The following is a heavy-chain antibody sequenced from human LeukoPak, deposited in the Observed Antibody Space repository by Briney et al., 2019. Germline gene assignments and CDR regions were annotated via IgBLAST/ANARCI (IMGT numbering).Heavy chain of an antibody. J-gene: IGHJ4*02. CDR3: ARAVYDSSGYYGY. V-gene: IGHV1-2*02. CDR2: INPNSGGT. CDR1: GYTFTGYY. Sequence: RASVKVSCKASGYTFTGYYMHWVRQAPGQGLEWMGWINPNSGGTNYAQKFQGRVTMTRDTSISTAYMELSRLRSDDTAVYYCARAVYDSSGYYGYWGQGTLVTVSS. D-gene: IGHD3-22*01.